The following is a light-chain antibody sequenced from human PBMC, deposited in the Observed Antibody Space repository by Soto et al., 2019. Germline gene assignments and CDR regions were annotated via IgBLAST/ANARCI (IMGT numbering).Light chain of an antibody. CDR2: DAS. CDR1: QSIGLA. Sequence: EIVLTQSPATLSLSPGERATLSCRASQSIGLAIAWYQHKPGQAPRLLIFDASQRATGIPARFRGSGSGTDFTLSISSLEPEDFAVYYCQQRTDRPPWTFGQGPKGES. J-gene: IGKJ1*01. V-gene: IGKV3-11*01. CDR3: QQRTDRPPWT.